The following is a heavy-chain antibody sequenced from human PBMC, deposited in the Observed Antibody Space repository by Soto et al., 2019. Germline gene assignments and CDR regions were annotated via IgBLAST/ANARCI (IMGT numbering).Heavy chain of an antibody. CDR3: AKGSSAVYCFDY. D-gene: IGHD2-15*01. Sequence: EVQLLESGGGLVQPGGSLRPSCAASGFTFSSYAMSWVRQAPGKGLEWVSAISDSGGSTYYADSVNGRFTISRDSSKNTVFLQINSLRAEDTAVYYCAKGSSAVYCFDYWGQGTLVTVSS. V-gene: IGHV3-23*01. CDR2: ISDSGGST. CDR1: GFTFSSYA. J-gene: IGHJ4*02.